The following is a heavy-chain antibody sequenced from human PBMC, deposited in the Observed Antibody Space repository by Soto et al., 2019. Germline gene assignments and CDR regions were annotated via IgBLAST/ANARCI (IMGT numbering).Heavy chain of an antibody. J-gene: IGHJ4*02. CDR1: GYTFASYA. Sequence: ASVKVSCEASGYTFASYAMHWVRQAPGQRLEWMGLSNAGNGNTKYSQKFQGGVTITREKSASTAYVELSSLRSEDTAVYYCAIDRCPEADAVVVAAEGYWGRGTLDT. CDR3: AIDRCPEADAVVVAAEGY. D-gene: IGHD2-15*01. V-gene: IGHV1-3*01. CDR2: SNAGNGNT.